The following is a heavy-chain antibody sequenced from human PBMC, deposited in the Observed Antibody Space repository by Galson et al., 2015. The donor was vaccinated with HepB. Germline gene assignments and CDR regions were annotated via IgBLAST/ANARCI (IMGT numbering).Heavy chain of an antibody. Sequence: SLRLSCAVSGFNFSDFFMTWIRQAPGEGLEWISYISDSGAISYYADSVKGRFTVSRDNAKKSLFLQMSRLRAEDTAVYYCAKAAGWFDPWGQGTLVTVSS. CDR1: GFNFSDFF. J-gene: IGHJ5*02. CDR2: ISDSGAIS. V-gene: IGHV3-11*01. CDR3: AKAAGWFDP.